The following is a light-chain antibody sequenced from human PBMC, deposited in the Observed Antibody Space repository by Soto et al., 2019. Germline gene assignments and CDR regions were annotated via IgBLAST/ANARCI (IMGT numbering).Light chain of an antibody. V-gene: IGKV1-39*01. CDR3: QQSYSSPVT. Sequence: DIQMTQSPSSLSASVGDRVAITCRATQSISDYLNWYQQKPGRALKLLIYGASNLQSCVPSRFRGSGSGTDFTLTISGGQREDFGIYYCQQSYSSPVTFGPGTKVDVK. J-gene: IGKJ3*01. CDR1: QSISDY. CDR2: GAS.